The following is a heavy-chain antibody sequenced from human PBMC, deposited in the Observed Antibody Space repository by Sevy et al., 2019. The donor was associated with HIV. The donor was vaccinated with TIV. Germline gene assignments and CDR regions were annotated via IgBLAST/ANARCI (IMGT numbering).Heavy chain of an antibody. CDR1: GFTFSNYA. CDR2: IWSDGAYQ. V-gene: IGHV3-33*01. Sequence: GGSLRLSCAATGFTFSNYAMHWVRQAPGKGMEWVAIIWSDGAYQYHGDSVKGRFTISRDNSKNTLYLQMNNVRVEDTALYYSPGGGYYYDNAAYSALDWWGKGTLVTVSS. D-gene: IGHD3-22*01. CDR3: PGGGYYYDNAAYSALDW. J-gene: IGHJ4*02.